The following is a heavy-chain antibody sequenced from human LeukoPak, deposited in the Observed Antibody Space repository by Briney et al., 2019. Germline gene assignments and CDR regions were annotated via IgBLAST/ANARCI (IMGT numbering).Heavy chain of an antibody. CDR1: GYKFSAYS. D-gene: IGHD1-1*01. Sequence: ASVTVSCKTSGYKFSAYSITWVRQAPGQGLGWMGWITINNGNTNQKFQGRAIMSVDASTTTAYMDLRGLRSDDTAVYFCARGRRARAQLWSYLESWGQGTLLTVAS. CDR2: ITINNGNT. J-gene: IGHJ4*02. V-gene: IGHV1-18*01. CDR3: ARGRRARAQLWSYLES.